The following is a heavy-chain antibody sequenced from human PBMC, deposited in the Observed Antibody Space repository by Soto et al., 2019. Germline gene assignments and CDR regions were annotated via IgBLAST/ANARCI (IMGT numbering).Heavy chain of an antibody. V-gene: IGHV3-15*07. CDR3: TIAAGDYYYYYGMDV. CDR2: IKSKTDGGTT. CDR1: GFTFSNAW. Sequence: PGGSLRLSCAASGFTFSNAWMNWVRQAPGKGLEWVGRIKSKTDGGTTDYAAPVKGRFTISRDESKNTLYLQMNSLKTEDTAVYYCTIAAGDYYYYYGMDVWGQGTTVTVSS. D-gene: IGHD6-13*01. J-gene: IGHJ6*02.